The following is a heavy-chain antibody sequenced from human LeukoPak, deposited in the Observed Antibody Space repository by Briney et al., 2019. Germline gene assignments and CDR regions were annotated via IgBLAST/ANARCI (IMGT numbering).Heavy chain of an antibody. V-gene: IGHV1-2*02. CDR2: INPNSGGT. CDR1: GYTFTGYY. D-gene: IGHD3-9*01. Sequence: GSVKVSCKTSGYTFTGYYMHWVRQAPGRGLEWVGWINPNSGGTNYAQKFRGRATMTRDTSISKAYMYLSGLPSDVTPVYFFARNQRVDVLRYFDSPPIDYGGQGTLVTVYS. CDR3: ARNQRVDVLRYFDSPPIDY. J-gene: IGHJ4*01.